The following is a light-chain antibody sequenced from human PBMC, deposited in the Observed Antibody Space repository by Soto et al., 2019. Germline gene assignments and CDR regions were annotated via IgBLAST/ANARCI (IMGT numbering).Light chain of an antibody. CDR3: SSYTTSNTRQIV. CDR1: SSDVCGYNY. V-gene: IGLV2-14*03. Sequence: QRALTQPASVSGSPGQSITISCTGTSSDVCGYNYVSWYQHHPGKAPKLLIYDVSNRPSGISNRFSGSKSDNTASLTISGLQPEDEADYYCSSYTTSNTRQIVFGTGTKVTVL. CDR2: DVS. J-gene: IGLJ1*01.